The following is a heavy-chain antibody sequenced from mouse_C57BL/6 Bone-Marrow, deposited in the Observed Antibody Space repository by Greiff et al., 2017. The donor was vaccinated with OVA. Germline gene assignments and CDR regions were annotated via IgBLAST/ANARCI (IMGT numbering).Heavy chain of an antibody. CDR3: TSYYDYSWFAY. CDR2: IDPENGDT. V-gene: IGHV14-4*01. CDR1: GFNIKDDY. J-gene: IGHJ3*01. Sequence: VQLQQSGAELVRPGASVKLSCTASGFNIKDDYMHWVKQRPEQGLEWIGWIDPENGDTEYASKFQGKATITADTSSNTAYLQLSSLTSEDTAVYYCTSYYDYSWFAYWGQGTLVTVSA. D-gene: IGHD2-4*01.